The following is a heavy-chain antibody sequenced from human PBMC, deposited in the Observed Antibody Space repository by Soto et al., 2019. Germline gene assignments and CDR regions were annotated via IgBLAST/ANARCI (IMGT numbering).Heavy chain of an antibody. Sequence: QVQLQQWGAGLLKPSETLSLTCAVYGGSFSGYYWSWIRQPPGKGLEWIGEINHSGSTNYNPSLKSRVTISVDTSKNQFSLKLSSLTAADTAVYYCARLTIFGVVIIPWYFDLWGRGTLVTVSS. CDR2: INHSGST. V-gene: IGHV4-34*01. J-gene: IGHJ2*01. D-gene: IGHD3-3*01. CDR1: GGSFSGYY. CDR3: ARLTIFGVVIIPWYFDL.